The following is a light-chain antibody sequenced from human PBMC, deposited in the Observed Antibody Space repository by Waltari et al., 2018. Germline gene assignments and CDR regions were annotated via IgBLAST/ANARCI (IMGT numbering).Light chain of an antibody. J-gene: IGKJ2*01. Sequence: DIVMTQSPDSLAVSLGERATINCRSGQTVLDSSTNKHYVAWYQQKTGQPPKLLIDGASTRESGVPGRFSGSGSGTEFTRTVSSLQAEDVAVNYCRQYYDSPYTCGQGTKLEI. CDR3: RQYYDSPYT. V-gene: IGKV4-1*01. CDR1: QTVLDSSTNKHY. CDR2: GAS.